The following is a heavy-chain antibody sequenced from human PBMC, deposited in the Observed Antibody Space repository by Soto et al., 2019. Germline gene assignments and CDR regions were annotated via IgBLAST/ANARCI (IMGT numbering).Heavy chain of an antibody. Sequence: EVQLLESGGGLVQPGGSLRLSCAASGFTFSSYAMSWVRQAPGKGLEWVSAISGSGGSTYYADSVKGRFTISRDNSKNTLYLQMNSLRAEDTAVYYCAKVGGNTVTPYYGIDVWGQGTTVTVSS. CDR3: AKVGGNTVTPYYGIDV. CDR2: ISGSGGST. CDR1: GFTFSSYA. D-gene: IGHD4-17*01. J-gene: IGHJ6*02. V-gene: IGHV3-23*01.